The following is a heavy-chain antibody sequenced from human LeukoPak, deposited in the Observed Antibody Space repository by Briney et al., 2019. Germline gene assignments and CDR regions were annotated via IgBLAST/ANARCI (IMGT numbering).Heavy chain of an antibody. D-gene: IGHD6-19*01. V-gene: IGHV1-2*02. J-gene: IGHJ3*02. CDR3: ARVYQWLISYDAFDI. Sequence: ASVKVSCKASGYTFTSYAMHWVRQAPGQGLEWMGWINPNSGGTNYAQRFQGRVTMTRDTSISTAYMELSRLRSDDTAVYYCARVYQWLISYDAFDIWGQGTMVTVSP. CDR2: INPNSGGT. CDR1: GYTFTSYA.